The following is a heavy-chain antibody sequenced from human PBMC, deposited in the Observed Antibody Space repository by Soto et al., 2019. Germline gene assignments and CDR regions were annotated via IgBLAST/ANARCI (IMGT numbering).Heavy chain of an antibody. Sequence: PWWSLRLSCSASVFTFSSYAMSWWRQAPGKGLEWVSAISGSGGSTYYADSVKGRFTISRDNSKNTLYLQMNSLRAEDTAVYYCAKDRLFWSGFIDYWGQGTLVTVSS. D-gene: IGHD3-3*01. CDR2: ISGSGGST. V-gene: IGHV3-23*01. CDR3: AKDRLFWSGFIDY. J-gene: IGHJ4*02. CDR1: VFTFSSYA.